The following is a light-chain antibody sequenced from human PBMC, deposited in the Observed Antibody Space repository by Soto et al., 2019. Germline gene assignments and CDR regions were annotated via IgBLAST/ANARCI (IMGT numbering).Light chain of an antibody. CDR1: SSDVGGYNY. V-gene: IGLV2-8*01. CDR2: EVS. Sequence: QSALTQPPSASGSPGQSVTISCIGTSSDVGGYNYVSWYQQHPGKAPKLMIYEVSKRPSGVPDRLSGSKSGNTASLTVSGLQAEDEADYYCSSYAASNNLGVFGGGTKVTVL. CDR3: SSYAASNNLGV. J-gene: IGLJ2*01.